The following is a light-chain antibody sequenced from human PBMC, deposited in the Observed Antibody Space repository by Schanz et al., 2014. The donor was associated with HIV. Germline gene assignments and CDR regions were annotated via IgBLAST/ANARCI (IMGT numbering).Light chain of an antibody. J-gene: IGKJ1*01. Sequence: EIVLTQSPGTLSLSPGERATLSCRASQSVSSSYLAWYQQKPGQAPRLLIYGASNRATGIPDRFSGSGSGTEFTLTISSLQSEDFAVYSCQQYNSWPRTFGQGTKVEIK. CDR1: QSVSSSY. V-gene: IGKV3-20*01. CDR3: QQYNSWPRT. CDR2: GAS.